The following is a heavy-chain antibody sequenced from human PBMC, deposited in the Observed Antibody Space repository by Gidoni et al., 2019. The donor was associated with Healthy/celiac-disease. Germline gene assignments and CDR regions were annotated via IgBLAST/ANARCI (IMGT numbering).Heavy chain of an antibody. J-gene: IGHJ3*02. CDR1: GFTFRSYG. V-gene: IGHV3-33*01. Sequence: QVQLVGSGGGVVQPGRALRLSCAAAGFTFRSYGMHWVRQAPGKGLEWVAVIWYDGSNKYYADSVKGRFTISRDNSKNTLYLQMNSLRAEDTAVYYCARDTHSGSYLNAFDIWGQGTMVTVSS. CDR2: IWYDGSNK. CDR3: ARDTHSGSYLNAFDI. D-gene: IGHD1-26*01.